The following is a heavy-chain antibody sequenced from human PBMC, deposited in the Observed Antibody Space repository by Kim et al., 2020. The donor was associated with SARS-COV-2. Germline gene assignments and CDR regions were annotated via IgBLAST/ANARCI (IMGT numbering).Heavy chain of an antibody. J-gene: IGHJ6*02. CDR1: GYTFTSYA. Sequence: ASVKVSCKASGYTFTSYAMNWVRQAPGQGLEWMGWINTNTGNPTYAQGFTGRFVFSLDTSVSTAYLQISSLKAEDTAVYYCARVIERITIFGVVINNGWDVWGQGTTVTVSS. CDR3: ARVIERITIFGVVINNGWDV. V-gene: IGHV7-4-1*02. CDR2: INTNTGNP. D-gene: IGHD3-3*01.